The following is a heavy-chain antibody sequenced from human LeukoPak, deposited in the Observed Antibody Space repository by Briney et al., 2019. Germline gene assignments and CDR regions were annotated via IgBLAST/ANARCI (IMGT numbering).Heavy chain of an antibody. CDR3: ARDSPYYYDSGGYFDY. D-gene: IGHD3-22*01. CDR2: IWYDGSNK. J-gene: IGHJ4*02. CDR1: GFTFSSYG. Sequence: GRSLRLSCAASGFTFSSYGMHWVRQAPGKGLEWVAVIWYDGSNKYYADSVKGRFTISRDNSKNTPYLQMNSLRAEDTAVYYCARDSPYYYDSGGYFDYWGQGTLVTVSS. V-gene: IGHV3-33*01.